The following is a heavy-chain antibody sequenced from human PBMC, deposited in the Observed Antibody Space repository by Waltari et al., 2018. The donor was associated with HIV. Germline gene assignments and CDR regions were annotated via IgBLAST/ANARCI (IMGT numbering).Heavy chain of an antibody. Sequence: EVQLVQSGAEVKKPGESLKISGKGSGYSFTSYRIGWVRQKPGQGLGWMGIIYPGDPDTKYRPSFQGQVTNSADKSVSTAYRQWSSLKASDSAMYYCARRRWLQKGGRGAFDIWGQGTMVTVSS. CDR1: GYSFTSYR. CDR2: IYPGDPDT. CDR3: ARRRWLQKGGRGAFDI. D-gene: IGHD5-12*01. J-gene: IGHJ3*02. V-gene: IGHV5-51*03.